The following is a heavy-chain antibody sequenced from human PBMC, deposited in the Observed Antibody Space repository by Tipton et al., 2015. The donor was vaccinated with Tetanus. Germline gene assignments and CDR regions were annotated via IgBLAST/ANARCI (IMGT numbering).Heavy chain of an antibody. CDR2: IWYDGTNK. J-gene: IGHJ6*02. Sequence: SLRLSCAASGFSFRSYGMHWVRQAPGKGLEWVAVIWYDGTNKYSADSVKGRFTISRDNSKNTPYLQMNNLRADDTARYFCAGRSLLNYGLDVWGQGTTVTVSS. CDR1: GFSFRSYG. CDR3: AGRSLLNYGLDV. V-gene: IGHV3-33*01. D-gene: IGHD2-8*01.